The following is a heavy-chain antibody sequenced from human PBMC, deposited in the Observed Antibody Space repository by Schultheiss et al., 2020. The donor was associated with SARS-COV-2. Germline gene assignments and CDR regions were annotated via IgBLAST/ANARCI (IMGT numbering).Heavy chain of an antibody. J-gene: IGHJ3*02. CDR1: GYTFTSYG. Sequence: ASVKVSCKASGYTFTSYGISWVRQAPGQGLEWMGWISAYNGNTNYAQKLQGRVTMTTDTSTSTVYMELSSLRSEDTAVYYCARGPLAGDAYDIWGQGTMVTVSS. CDR3: ARGPLAGDAYDI. V-gene: IGHV1-18*01. CDR2: ISAYNGNT.